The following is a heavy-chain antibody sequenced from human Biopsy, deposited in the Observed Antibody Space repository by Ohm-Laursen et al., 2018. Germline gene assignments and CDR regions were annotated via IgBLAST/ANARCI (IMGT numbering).Heavy chain of an antibody. V-gene: IGHV4-4*07. Sequence: SETLSLTCTVSGGSINSYYWSWMRQPAGKGLEWIGRLFTSGTTNYSPSLNNQVTMSVDTSKNQFSLRLPSVTAADTAVYYCVRGGSGSFPFDYWGPGTLVTVSS. D-gene: IGHD3-10*01. J-gene: IGHJ4*02. CDR3: VRGGSGSFPFDY. CDR2: LFTSGTT. CDR1: GGSINSYY.